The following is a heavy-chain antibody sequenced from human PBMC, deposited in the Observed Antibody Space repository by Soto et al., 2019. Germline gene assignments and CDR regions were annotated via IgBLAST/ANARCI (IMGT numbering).Heavy chain of an antibody. CDR3: ARWSFLDY. V-gene: IGHV3-23*01. Sequence: GGSLRLSCADSGFTFSSYALSWVRQAPGKGLEWVSTISGSDGKTYYADSVKGRFSISRDTSKTTLYLQMNSLRVEDTAVYYCARWSFLDYWGQGTRVTVS. J-gene: IGHJ4*02. CDR1: GFTFSSYA. D-gene: IGHD1-26*01. CDR2: ISGSDGKT.